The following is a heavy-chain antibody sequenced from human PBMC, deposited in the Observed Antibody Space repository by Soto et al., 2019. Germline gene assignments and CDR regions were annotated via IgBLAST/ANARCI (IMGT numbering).Heavy chain of an antibody. Sequence: PLETLSLTCAVYGGSFSGYYWSWIRQPPGKGLEWIGEINHSGSTNYNPSLKSRVTISVDTSRNQFSLKLSSVTAADTAVYYCARAPPSMVRGVIVPYYMDVWGKGTTVTVSS. CDR2: INHSGST. D-gene: IGHD3-10*01. CDR1: GGSFSGYY. V-gene: IGHV4-34*01. J-gene: IGHJ6*03. CDR3: ARAPPSMVRGVIVPYYMDV.